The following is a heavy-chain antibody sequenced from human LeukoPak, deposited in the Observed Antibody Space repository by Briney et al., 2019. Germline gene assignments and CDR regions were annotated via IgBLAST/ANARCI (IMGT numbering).Heavy chain of an antibody. D-gene: IGHD3-10*01. CDR3: ARDIVPGSGTYWAANRFDP. Sequence: GRSLRLSCAASGFTFNIYALHWVRQAPGKGLEWVAVISYDGSGSFYTDSVEGRFTISRDNSKNTLSLQMNSLRTEDTAVYYCARDIVPGSGTYWAANRFDPWGQGTLVTVSS. CDR1: GFTFNIYA. J-gene: IGHJ5*02. V-gene: IGHV3-30*04. CDR2: ISYDGSGS.